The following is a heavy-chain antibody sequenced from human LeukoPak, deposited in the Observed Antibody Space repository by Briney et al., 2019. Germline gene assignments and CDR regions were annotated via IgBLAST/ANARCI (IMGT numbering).Heavy chain of an antibody. Sequence: KPSETVSLTCTVSGGSISSSSYYWGWIRQPPGKGLEWIGSIYYSGSTYYNPSLKSRVTISVDTSKNQFSLKLSSVTAADTAMYYCASRRTSYYRAGECYFDYWGQGTLVTVSS. CDR1: GGSISSSSYY. J-gene: IGHJ4*02. CDR3: ASRRTSYYRAGECYFDY. D-gene: IGHD2-2*02. CDR2: IYYSGST. V-gene: IGHV4-39*01.